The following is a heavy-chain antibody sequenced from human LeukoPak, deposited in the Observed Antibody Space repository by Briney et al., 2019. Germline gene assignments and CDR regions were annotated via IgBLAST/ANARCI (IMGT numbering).Heavy chain of an antibody. Sequence: ASVKVSCKASGYTFTNYGITWARQAPGQGLEWMGWINTYNGNTNYVQKLQGRVTITTDTSTSTAYMELGSLRSGDTAVYYCAKNSHGHSRGWLQFNFDYWGQGTLVTVSS. CDR3: AKNSHGHSRGWLQFNFDY. J-gene: IGHJ4*02. CDR2: INTYNGNT. CDR1: GYTFTNYG. D-gene: IGHD6-19*01. V-gene: IGHV1-18*01.